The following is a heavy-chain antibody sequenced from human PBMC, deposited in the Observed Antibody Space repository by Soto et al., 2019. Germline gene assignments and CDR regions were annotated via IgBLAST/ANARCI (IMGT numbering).Heavy chain of an antibody. D-gene: IGHD4-17*01. J-gene: IGHJ3*02. CDR2: FDPEDGET. V-gene: IGHV1-24*01. CDR1: GYTLTELS. CDR3: ATGRNGDHGPYDAIHI. Sequence: ASVKVSCKVSGYTLTELSMHWVRQAPGKGLEWMGGFDPEDGETIYAQKFQGRVTMTEDTSTDTAYMELSSLRSEDTAVYYCATGRNGDHGPYDAIHISGQATIVTVSS.